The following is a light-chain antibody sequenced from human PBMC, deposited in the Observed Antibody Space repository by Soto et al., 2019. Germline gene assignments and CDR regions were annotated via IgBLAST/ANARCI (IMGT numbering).Light chain of an antibody. CDR2: DAS. CDR1: QSVGTY. CDR3: QQHINWPLT. J-gene: IGKJ4*01. V-gene: IGKV3-11*01. Sequence: EIVVTKSPAILSFSPSERSTLSWRASQSVGTYLDWYQQKLGQAPRLLIYDASNRATGIPARFSGSGSGTDFTLTISSLEPEDFALYYCQQHINWPLTFGGGTKVDIK.